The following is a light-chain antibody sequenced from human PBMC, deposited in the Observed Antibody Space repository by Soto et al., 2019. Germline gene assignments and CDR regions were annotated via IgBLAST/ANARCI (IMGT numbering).Light chain of an antibody. V-gene: IGKV3-11*01. CDR1: QSVDDF. Sequence: ESVLTQSPGTLSSSPGERVTLSCRASQSVDDFLSWYQHKPGQPPRLLIYDASNRASGIPARFSGSGSGTDFTLTISSLEHEDLAIYYCQQRKKWHPITFGQGTRLEIK. CDR3: QQRKKWHPIT. CDR2: DAS. J-gene: IGKJ5*01.